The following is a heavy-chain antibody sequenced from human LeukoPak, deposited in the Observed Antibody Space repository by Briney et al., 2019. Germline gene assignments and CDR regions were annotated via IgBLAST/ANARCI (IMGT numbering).Heavy chain of an antibody. J-gene: IGHJ4*02. CDR3: AIYYDFWSGYYKNYFDY. CDR1: GFTFRSFG. CDR2: ISGSGGST. Sequence: PGGSLRLSCAASGFTFRSFGMSWVRQAPGKGLEWVSAISGSGGSTYYADSVKGRFTISRDNSKNTLYLQMNSLRAEDTAVYYCAIYYDFWSGYYKNYFDYWGQGTLVTVSS. D-gene: IGHD3-3*01. V-gene: IGHV3-23*01.